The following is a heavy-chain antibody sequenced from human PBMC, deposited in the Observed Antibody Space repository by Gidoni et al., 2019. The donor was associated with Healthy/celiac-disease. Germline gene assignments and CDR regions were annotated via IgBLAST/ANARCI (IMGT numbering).Heavy chain of an antibody. V-gene: IGHV3-21*01. CDR1: GFTFSSYS. Sequence: LRLSCAASGFTFSSYSMNWVRQAPGKGLEWVSSISSSSSYIYYADSVKGRFTISRDNAKNSLYLQMNSLRAEDTAVYYCAREHCSGGSCYSGGSDYWGQGTLVTVSS. CDR3: AREHCSGGSCYSGGSDY. J-gene: IGHJ4*02. D-gene: IGHD2-15*01. CDR2: ISSSSSYI.